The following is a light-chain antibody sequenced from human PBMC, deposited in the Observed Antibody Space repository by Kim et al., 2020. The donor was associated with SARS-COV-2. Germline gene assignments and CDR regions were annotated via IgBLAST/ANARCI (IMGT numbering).Light chain of an antibody. Sequence: RCTISCTGSSSNSGAGYDVHWYQQLPGTAPKLLIYGNSNRPSGVPDRFSGSKSGTSASLAITGLQAEDEADYYCQSYDSSLSGSGVFGTGTKVTVL. V-gene: IGLV1-40*01. CDR2: GNS. CDR1: SSNSGAGYD. CDR3: QSYDSSLSGSGV. J-gene: IGLJ1*01.